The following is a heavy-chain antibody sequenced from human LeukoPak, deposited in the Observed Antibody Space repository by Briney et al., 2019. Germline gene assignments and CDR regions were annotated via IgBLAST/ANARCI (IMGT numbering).Heavy chain of an antibody. J-gene: IGHJ4*02. V-gene: IGHV3-7*03. CDR3: ARRYFDC. CDR1: GFTFSSYW. Sequence: GGSLRLSCAASGFTFSSYWTSWVRQAPGKGLEWVANIKQDGSEKYYVDSVKGRFTISRDNAKNSLYLQMNSLRAEDTAVYYCARRYFDCWGQGTLVTVSS. CDR2: IKQDGSEK.